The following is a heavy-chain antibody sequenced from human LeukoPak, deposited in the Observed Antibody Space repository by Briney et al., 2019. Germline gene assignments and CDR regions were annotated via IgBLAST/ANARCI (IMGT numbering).Heavy chain of an antibody. CDR2: ISYDGSDN. D-gene: IGHD3-10*01. Sequence: PGRSLRLPCAASGFNFNNYAMHWVRQAPGKGLEWLSVISYDGSDNSSADSVQGRFTISRDNSKNTLYLQMNSLTTGDTAVYYCARDQGATLVRGVTPYLDFWGQGTLVSVSS. CDR3: ARDQGATLVRGVTPYLDF. V-gene: IGHV3-30*04. J-gene: IGHJ4*02. CDR1: GFNFNNYA.